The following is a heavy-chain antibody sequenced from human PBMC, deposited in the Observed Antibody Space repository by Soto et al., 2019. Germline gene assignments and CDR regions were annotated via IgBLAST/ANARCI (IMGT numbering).Heavy chain of an antibody. D-gene: IGHD3-10*01. V-gene: IGHV3-30*18. J-gene: IGHJ6*02. CDR3: ANGKDGVSYYYGMDV. CDR2: ISYDGREI. Sequence: QVQLVESGGGVVQPGRSLRLSCAASGFTFRSYGTHWVRQAPGKGLEWVAVISYDGREIHYVDSVKGRFTISRDNSKDTLYLQMNSLRGEDTAVYFCANGKDGVSYYYGMDVWGPGTTVAVSS. CDR1: GFTFRSYG.